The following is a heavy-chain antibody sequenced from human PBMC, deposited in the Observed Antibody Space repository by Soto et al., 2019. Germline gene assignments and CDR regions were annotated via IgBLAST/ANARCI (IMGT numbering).Heavy chain of an antibody. CDR2: ISSSGSTI. J-gene: IGHJ6*02. V-gene: IGHV3-11*01. Sequence: GGSLRLSCAASGFTFSDYYMSWIRQAPGKGLEWVSYISSSGSTIYYADSVKGRFTISRDNAKNSLYLQMNSLRAEDTAVYYCARIGNYDFWSGSLTFGGMEVWGQGTTVTVSS. CDR1: GFTFSDYY. CDR3: ARIGNYDFWSGSLTFGGMEV. D-gene: IGHD3-3*01.